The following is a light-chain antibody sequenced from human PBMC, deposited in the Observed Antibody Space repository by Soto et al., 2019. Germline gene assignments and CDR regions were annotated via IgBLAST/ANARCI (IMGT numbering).Light chain of an antibody. CDR2: DAS. J-gene: IGKJ1*01. Sequence: DIQITQSPSTLCASVGDRVTVASLASQSISSWLAWYQQKPGKAPKLLIYDASSLESGVPSRFSGSGSGTEFTLTISSLQPDDFATYYCQQYNSYAWTFGQGTKVDI. V-gene: IGKV1-5*01. CDR3: QQYNSYAWT. CDR1: QSISSW.